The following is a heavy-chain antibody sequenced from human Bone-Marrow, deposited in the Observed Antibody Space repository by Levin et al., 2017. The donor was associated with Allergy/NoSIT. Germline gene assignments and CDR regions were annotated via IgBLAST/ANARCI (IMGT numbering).Heavy chain of an antibody. CDR2: ISSSGSTI. J-gene: IGHJ4*02. D-gene: IGHD4-23*01. CDR3: ASPHGGHHPTGPPAE. CDR1: GFTFSDYY. Sequence: GESLKISCAASGFTFSDYYMSWIRQAPGKGLEWVSYISSSGSTIYYADSVKGRFTISRDNAKNSLYLQMNSLRAEDTAVYYCASPHGGHHPTGPPAEWGQGTLVTVSS. V-gene: IGHV3-11*01.